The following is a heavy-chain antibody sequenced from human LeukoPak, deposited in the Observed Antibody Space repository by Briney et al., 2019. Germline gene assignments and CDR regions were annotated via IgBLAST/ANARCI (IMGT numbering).Heavy chain of an antibody. D-gene: IGHD5-24*01. Sequence: GGSLRLSCAASGFTFNKYSMSWVRQAPGKGLEWISYIDGSSATIYYADSVKGRFTTSRDNTKNSVYLHMDSLRAEDTAMYYCATYGRDGYKGFYWGQGTLVTVSS. CDR3: ATYGRDGYKGFY. CDR1: GFTFNKYS. CDR2: IDGSSATI. V-gene: IGHV3-48*04. J-gene: IGHJ4*02.